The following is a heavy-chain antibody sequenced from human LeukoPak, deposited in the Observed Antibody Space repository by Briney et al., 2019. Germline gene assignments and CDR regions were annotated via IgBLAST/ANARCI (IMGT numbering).Heavy chain of an antibody. CDR1: GFTFSNYW. J-gene: IGHJ4*02. V-gene: IGHV3-74*01. Sequence: GGSLRLSCAASGFTFSNYWMHWVRQAPGKGLVWVSRIYSDGSSRSYADSVKGRFTISRDNAKNTLYLQMNSLRAEDTAVYYCARDLVSSSWGGYWGQGTLVTVSS. CDR2: IYSDGSSR. CDR3: ARDLVSSSWGGY. D-gene: IGHD6-13*01.